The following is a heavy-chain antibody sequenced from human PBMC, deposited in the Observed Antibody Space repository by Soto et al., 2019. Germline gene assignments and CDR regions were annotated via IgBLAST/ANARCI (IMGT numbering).Heavy chain of an antibody. CDR2: IYHSGST. Sequence: QVQLQESGPGLVKPSGTLSLTCAVSGDSISSDNWWSWVRQPPGKGLEWIGEIYHSGSTNYNPSLKSRVTISLDKSKNQFSLKLSSGTAADTAVYYCARDWSGSTSCSYYGMDVWGQGTTGAVSS. CDR1: GDSISSDNW. D-gene: IGHD2-2*01. J-gene: IGHJ6*02. V-gene: IGHV4-4*02. CDR3: ARDWSGSTSCSYYGMDV.